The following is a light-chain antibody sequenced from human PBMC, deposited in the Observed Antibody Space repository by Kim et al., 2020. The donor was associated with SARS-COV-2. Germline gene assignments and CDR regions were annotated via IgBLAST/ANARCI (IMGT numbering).Light chain of an antibody. CDR3: SSYTNYNTWV. CDR1: SSGVGAYNY. V-gene: IGLV2-14*04. CDR2: DVS. Sequence: GQSIAISCAGGSSGVGAYNYVSWYQQRPGKVPRLMIYDVSKRPSGVSNRFSGSKSGNTASLTISGLQAEDEADYYCSSYTNYNTWVFGGGTQLTVL. J-gene: IGLJ3*02.